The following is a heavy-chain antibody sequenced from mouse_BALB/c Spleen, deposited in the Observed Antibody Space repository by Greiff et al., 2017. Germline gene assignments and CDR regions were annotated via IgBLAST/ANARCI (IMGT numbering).Heavy chain of an antibody. D-gene: IGHD1-1*02. CDR2: INSNGGST. J-gene: IGHJ2*01. V-gene: IGHV5-6-3*01. Sequence: EVHLVESGGGLVQPGGSLKLSCAASGFTFSSYGMSWVRQTPDKRLELVATINSNGGSTYYPDSVKGRFTISRDNAKNTLYLQMSSLKSEDTAMYYCARVNYGSGDYWGQGTTLTVSS. CDR1: GFTFSSYG. CDR3: ARVNYGSGDY.